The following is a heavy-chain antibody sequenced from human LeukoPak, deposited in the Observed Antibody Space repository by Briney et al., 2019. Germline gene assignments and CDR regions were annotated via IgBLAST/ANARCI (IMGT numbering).Heavy chain of an antibody. D-gene: IGHD2-21*02. CDR1: GFTFSSYN. V-gene: IGHV3-21*01. Sequence: TGGSLRLSCAASGFTFSSYNMNWVRQAPGKGLEWVSAINGGGSSTYYADSVKGRFTISRDNAKNSLYLQMNSLRAEDTAVYYCGRDIVDGGDDYWGQGTLVTVSS. J-gene: IGHJ4*02. CDR3: GRDIVDGGDDY. CDR2: INGGGSST.